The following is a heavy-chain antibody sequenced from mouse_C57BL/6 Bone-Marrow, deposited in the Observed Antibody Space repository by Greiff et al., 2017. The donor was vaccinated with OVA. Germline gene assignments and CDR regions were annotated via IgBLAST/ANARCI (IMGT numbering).Heavy chain of an antibody. V-gene: IGHV1-59*01. CDR1: GYTFTSYW. J-gene: IGHJ3*01. Sequence: VQLQQPGAELVRPGTSVKLSCKASGYTFTSYWMHWVKQRPGQGLEWIGVIDPSVSYTNYNQKFKGKATLTVDTSSSTAYMQLSSLTSEDSAVYYCARGLFWFAYWGQGTLVTVSA. CDR2: IDPSVSYT. CDR3: ARGLFWFAY.